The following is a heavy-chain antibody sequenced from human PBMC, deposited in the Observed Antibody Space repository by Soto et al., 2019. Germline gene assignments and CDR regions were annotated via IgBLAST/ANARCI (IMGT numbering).Heavy chain of an antibody. D-gene: IGHD1-26*01. CDR3: ARGVLWDNWFDH. Sequence: SETLSLTCTVSGGSISSYYWSWIRQPPGKGLEWIGYIYYSGSTNYNPSLKSRVTISVDTSKNQFSLKLSSVTAADTAVYYCARGVLWDNWFDHWGQGNLVTVSS. J-gene: IGHJ5*02. CDR2: IYYSGST. CDR1: GGSISSYY. V-gene: IGHV4-59*01.